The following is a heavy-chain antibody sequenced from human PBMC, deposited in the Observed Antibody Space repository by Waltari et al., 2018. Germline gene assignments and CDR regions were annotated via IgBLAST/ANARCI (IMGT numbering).Heavy chain of an antibody. Sequence: EVQLVESGGGLVKPGGSLRLSCAASGFTFSRYSMNWVRQAPGKGLEWVSSISSSSSYIYYADSVKGRFTISRDNAKNSLYLQMNSLRAEDTAVYYCARDFLQQLVPDYWGQGTLVTVSS. J-gene: IGHJ4*02. CDR3: ARDFLQQLVPDY. CDR1: GFTFSRYS. V-gene: IGHV3-21*01. D-gene: IGHD6-13*01. CDR2: ISSSSSYI.